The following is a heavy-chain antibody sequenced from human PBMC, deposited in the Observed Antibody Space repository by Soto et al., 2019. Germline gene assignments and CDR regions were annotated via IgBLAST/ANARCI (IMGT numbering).Heavy chain of an antibody. CDR3: VRYYNYAMDV. J-gene: IGHJ6*02. CDR1: GFTFNTYS. Sequence: EVQLVESGGGLVQPGGSLRLSCAASGFTFNTYSMNWVRQAPGKGLEWIAYIWSRSSVIDYADSVKGRFTISTDSTKTSLYLQMNSLRDEDTAVYYCVRYYNYAMDVWGPGATVTVSS. D-gene: IGHD3-10*01. CDR2: IWSRSSVI. V-gene: IGHV3-48*02.